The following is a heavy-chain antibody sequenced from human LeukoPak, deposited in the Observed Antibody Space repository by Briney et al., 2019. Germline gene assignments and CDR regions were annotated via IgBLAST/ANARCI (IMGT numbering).Heavy chain of an antibody. CDR1: GFMFSNYW. V-gene: IGHV3-7*01. Sequence: PGGSLRLSCAASGFMFSNYWMSWVRQAPGKGLEWVANIKQDGSEKYYVDSVKGRFTISRDNAKKSLYLQMNSLRAEDTAVYYCARLGPPSPWYDYYYYYMDVWGKGTTVSVSS. J-gene: IGHJ6*03. D-gene: IGHD6-13*01. CDR3: ARLGPPSPWYDYYYYYMDV. CDR2: IKQDGSEK.